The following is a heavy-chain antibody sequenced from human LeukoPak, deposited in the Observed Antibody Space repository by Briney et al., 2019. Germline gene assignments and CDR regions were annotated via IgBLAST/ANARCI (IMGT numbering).Heavy chain of an antibody. CDR3: ASGPRSTIFGVDSYYFDY. D-gene: IGHD3-3*01. V-gene: IGHV1-2*02. CDR2: INPNSGGT. J-gene: IGHJ4*02. Sequence: ASVKVSCKASGYTFTGYYMHWVRQAPGQGPEWMGWINPNSGGTKSPQKFQGRVTMTRDTSISTAYMELSRLRSDDTAVYYCASGPRSTIFGVDSYYFDYWGQGTLVTVSS. CDR1: GYTFTGYY.